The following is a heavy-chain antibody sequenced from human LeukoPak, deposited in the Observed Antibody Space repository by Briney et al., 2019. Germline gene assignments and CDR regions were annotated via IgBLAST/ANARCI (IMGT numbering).Heavy chain of an antibody. CDR3: ARARPPSILTGYYYYGMDV. D-gene: IGHD3-9*01. CDR2: IYYSGST. CDR1: GGSISSSSYY. J-gene: IGHJ6*02. V-gene: IGHV4-61*01. Sequence: PSETLSLTCAVSGGSISSSSYYWSWVPQPPGKGLEWIGYIYYSGSTNYNPSLKSRVTISVDTAKIQFSLKLSSVTAADTAVYYCARARPPSILTGYYYYGMDVWGQGTTVTVSS.